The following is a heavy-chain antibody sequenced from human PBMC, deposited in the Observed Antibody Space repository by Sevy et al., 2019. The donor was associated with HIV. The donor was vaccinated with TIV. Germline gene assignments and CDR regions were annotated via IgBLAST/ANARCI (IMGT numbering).Heavy chain of an antibody. CDR1: GYTFASNG. CDR3: ARVPTYYYGSATYFDY. Sequence: ASVKVSCKASGYTFASNGISWVRQAPGQGLEWMGWIGIYNGNAKSAQKFQGSVTMTTDTSTSTAYMELGSLRSDDTAVYYCARVPTYYYGSATYFDYWGQGTLVTVSS. D-gene: IGHD3-10*01. V-gene: IGHV1-18*01. J-gene: IGHJ4*02. CDR2: IGIYNGNA.